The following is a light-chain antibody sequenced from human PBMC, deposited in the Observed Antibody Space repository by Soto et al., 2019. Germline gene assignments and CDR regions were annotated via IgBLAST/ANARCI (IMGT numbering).Light chain of an antibody. V-gene: IGLV1-40*01. CDR3: QSYDNSMSTYV. Sequence: QSVLTQPPSVSVSPGQRVTISCTGSSSNIGTGYDVHWYQQLPGTAPKVLIYVNTNRPSGVPGRFSGSQSGTSAYLAITGLQAEDQAAYYCQSYDNSMSTYVLGTGTKVPVL. CDR2: VNT. J-gene: IGLJ1*01. CDR1: SSNIGTGYD.